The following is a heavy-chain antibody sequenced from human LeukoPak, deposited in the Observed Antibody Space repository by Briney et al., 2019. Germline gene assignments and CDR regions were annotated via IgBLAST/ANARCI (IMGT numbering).Heavy chain of an antibody. CDR3: ARVILTAYHHDAFDI. CDR2: IYYSGST. CDR1: GGSFSGYY. Sequence: PSETLSLTCAVYGGSFSGYYWSWIRQPPGKGLEWIGYIYYSGSTNYNPSLKSRVTISVDTSKNQFSLKLSSVTAADTAVYYCARVILTAYHHDAFDIWGQGTMVTVSS. V-gene: IGHV4-59*01. J-gene: IGHJ3*02. D-gene: IGHD3-9*01.